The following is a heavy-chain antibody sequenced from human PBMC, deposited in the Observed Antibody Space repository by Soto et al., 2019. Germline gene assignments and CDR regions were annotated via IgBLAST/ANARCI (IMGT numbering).Heavy chain of an antibody. CDR3: ARDLGMGYYYYGMDV. CDR2: INPNSGGT. J-gene: IGHJ6*02. D-gene: IGHD1-26*01. CDR1: GYTFTGYY. V-gene: IGHV1-2*02. Sequence: ASVKISCKASGYTFTGYYMHWVRQAPGQGLEWMGWINPNSGGTNYAQKFQGRVNMTRDTSISTAYMELSRLRSDDTAVYYCARDLGMGYYYYGMDVWGQVTTVTVSS.